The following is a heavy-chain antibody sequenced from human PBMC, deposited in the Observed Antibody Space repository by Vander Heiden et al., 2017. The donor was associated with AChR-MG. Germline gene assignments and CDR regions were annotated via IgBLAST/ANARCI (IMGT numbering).Heavy chain of an antibody. CDR3: ARRANGGWSIDY. J-gene: IGHJ4*02. CDR2: ISSSSSYL. V-gene: IGHV3-21*01. D-gene: IGHD7-27*01. Sequence: EVQLVESGGGLVKPGGSLRLSCAASGFTFSSYTMNWVRQAPGKGLEWVSSISSSSSYLYYADSLKGRFTISRDNAKNSLYLQMNSLRAEDTAVYYCARRANGGWSIDYWGQGTLVTVSS. CDR1: GFTFSSYT.